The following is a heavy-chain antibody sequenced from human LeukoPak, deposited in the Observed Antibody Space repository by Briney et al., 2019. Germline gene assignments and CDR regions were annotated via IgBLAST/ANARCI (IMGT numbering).Heavy chain of an antibody. Sequence: ASVKVSCKASGGTFSSYDISWVRQAPGQGLEWMGIINPSGGSTSYAQKFQGRVTMTRDTSTSTVYMELSSLRSEDTAVYYCARDLGHRTWTVAGTYGYWGQGTLVTVSS. CDR3: ARDLGHRTWTVAGTYGY. D-gene: IGHD6-19*01. J-gene: IGHJ4*02. CDR2: INPSGGST. V-gene: IGHV1-46*01. CDR1: GGTFSSYD.